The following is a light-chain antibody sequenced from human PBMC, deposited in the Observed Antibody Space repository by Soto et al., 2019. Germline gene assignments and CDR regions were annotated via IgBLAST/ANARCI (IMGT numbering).Light chain of an antibody. CDR2: DVT. CDR3: SSYRASSTTHYV. Sequence: QSALTQPASLSGSPGQSITISCTGTSSDIGGYNYVSWYQQHPGKAPKLIIHDVTNRPSGVSDRFFGSKSGNTASLTISGLQAEDEADYHCSSYRASSTTHYVFGTGTKLTVL. V-gene: IGLV2-14*03. CDR1: SSDIGGYNY. J-gene: IGLJ1*01.